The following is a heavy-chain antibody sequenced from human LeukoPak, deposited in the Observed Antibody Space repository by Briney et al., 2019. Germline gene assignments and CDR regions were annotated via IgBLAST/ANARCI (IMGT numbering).Heavy chain of an antibody. Sequence: PGGSLRLSCAASGFTLSKHWMTWVRQAPGKGLECVAIIKQDGSEKYYVNSVKGRFTISRDNAKNSLHLQMNSLRVEDTAVYYCGREWAVDFWGQGTLVTVSS. CDR2: IKQDGSEK. V-gene: IGHV3-7*01. J-gene: IGHJ4*02. CDR3: GREWAVDF. CDR1: GFTLSKHW.